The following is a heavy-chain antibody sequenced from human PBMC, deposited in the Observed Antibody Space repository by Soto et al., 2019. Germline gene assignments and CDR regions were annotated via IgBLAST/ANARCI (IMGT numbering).Heavy chain of an antibody. J-gene: IGHJ4*02. CDR1: GYTLTELS. CDR2: FDPEDGET. V-gene: IGHV1-24*01. Sequence: SVSVSCKVSGYTLTELSMHWVRQAPGKGLEWMGGFDPEDGETIYAQKFLGRVTMTEDTSTDTAYMELSSLRSEDTAVYYCATGYGDTFDYWGQGTLVTVSS. D-gene: IGHD4-17*01. CDR3: ATGYGDTFDY.